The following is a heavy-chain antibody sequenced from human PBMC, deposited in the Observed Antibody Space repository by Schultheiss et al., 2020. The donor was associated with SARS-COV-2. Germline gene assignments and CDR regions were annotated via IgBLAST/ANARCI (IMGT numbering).Heavy chain of an antibody. CDR2: IYYSGST. V-gene: IGHV4-61*01. CDR1: NDSVSSGSYY. J-gene: IGHJ6*03. Sequence: SQTLSLTCTVSNDSVSSGSYYWSWIRQPPGKGLEWIGYIYYSGSTNYNPSLKSRVTISVDTSKNQFSLKVNSVTAADTAVYYCAREMTMVRGVANYYYYHMDVWGKGTTVTVSS. CDR3: AREMTMVRGVANYYYYHMDV. D-gene: IGHD3-10*01.